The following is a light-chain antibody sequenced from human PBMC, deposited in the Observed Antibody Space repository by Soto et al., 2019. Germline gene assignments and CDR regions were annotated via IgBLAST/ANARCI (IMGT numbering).Light chain of an antibody. CDR2: EVS. CDR3: SSFAGSPVV. CDR1: SSDVGGYNY. Sequence: QSALTQPPSASGSPGQSVTISCTGTSSDVGGYNYVSWYQHHPGKVPKLMIYEVSKRPSGVPDRFSGSKSGNTASLTVSGLQAEDEADYYCSSFAGSPVVFGGGTKVTVL. V-gene: IGLV2-8*01. J-gene: IGLJ2*01.